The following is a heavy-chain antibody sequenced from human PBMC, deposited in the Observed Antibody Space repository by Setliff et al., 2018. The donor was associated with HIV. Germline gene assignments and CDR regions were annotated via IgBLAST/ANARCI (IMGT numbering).Heavy chain of an antibody. D-gene: IGHD3-22*01. Sequence: GGSLRLSCAASGFTFSSYWMHWVRQVPGKGLVWLARINGDESRTTYADSVKGRFTISRDNVENTLYLEINSLRPEDTAIYYCARYFYDSSGYSGSDHWGQGTLVTVSS. CDR1: GFTFSSYW. V-gene: IGHV3-74*01. CDR3: ARYFYDSSGYSGSDH. J-gene: IGHJ4*02. CDR2: INGDESRT.